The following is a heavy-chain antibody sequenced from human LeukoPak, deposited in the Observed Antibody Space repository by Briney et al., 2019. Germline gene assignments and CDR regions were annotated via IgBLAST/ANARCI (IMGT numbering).Heavy chain of an antibody. J-gene: IGHJ4*02. V-gene: IGHV3-23*01. CDR1: GFTFSSYA. CDR3: AKDNTPALDY. D-gene: IGHD2-2*01. Sequence: GGSLRLSCAASGFTFSSYAMSWVRQAPGKGLEWVSAISGSGGSTYYADSVKGRFTISRDNSKNTLYLQMNSLRPEDTAIYYCAKDNTPALDYWGQGTLVTVSS. CDR2: ISGSGGST.